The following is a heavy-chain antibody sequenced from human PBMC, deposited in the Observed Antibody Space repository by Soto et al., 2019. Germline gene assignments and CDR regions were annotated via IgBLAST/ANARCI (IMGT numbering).Heavy chain of an antibody. J-gene: IGHJ4*02. CDR3: ARPYNSSWSTYFDY. Sequence: VKVSCKASGYTFTNYFMHWVRQAPGQRPEWMGWINPGSGDTKYSQQFQGRVTISSDTSATTAYMELSSLTSQDTAVYYCARPYNSSWSTYFDYWGQGALVTVSS. CDR2: INPGSGDT. CDR1: GYTFTNYF. D-gene: IGHD3-22*01. V-gene: IGHV1-3*01.